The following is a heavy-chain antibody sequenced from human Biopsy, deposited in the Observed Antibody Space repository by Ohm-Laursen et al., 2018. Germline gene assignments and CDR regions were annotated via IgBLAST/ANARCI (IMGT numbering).Heavy chain of an antibody. V-gene: IGHV4-59*11. D-gene: IGHD4-23*01. CDR1: GGSFTGHY. CDR2: ISYTGYT. Sequence: SDTLSLTCTVSGGSFTGHYWSWIRQPPGKGLEWIGHISYTGYTSYKYSLKSRVTISLDTSRKLFSLRLTSLAAADTAVYYCARGSNEYGGLYFPHWGQGTLVTVSS. CDR3: ARGSNEYGGLYFPH. J-gene: IGHJ1*01.